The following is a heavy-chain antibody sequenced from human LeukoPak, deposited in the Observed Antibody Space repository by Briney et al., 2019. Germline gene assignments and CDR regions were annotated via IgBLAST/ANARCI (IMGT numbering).Heavy chain of an antibody. CDR3: TREQDREATATVVGDS. Sequence: GGSLRLSCAASGFTFSSYEMNWVRQAPGRGLEWVSYISSSGSTIYYADSVKGRFTISRDNAKNSLYLQMNSLRAEDTAIYYCTREQDREATATVVGDSWGQGTLVTVSS. CDR1: GFTFSSYE. CDR2: ISSSGSTI. V-gene: IGHV3-48*03. D-gene: IGHD4-23*01. J-gene: IGHJ4*02.